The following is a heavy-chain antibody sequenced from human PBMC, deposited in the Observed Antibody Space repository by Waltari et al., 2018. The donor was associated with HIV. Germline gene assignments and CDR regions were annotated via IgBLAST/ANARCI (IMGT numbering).Heavy chain of an antibody. Sequence: QVQLVQSGAEVREPGASVRLSCRASGYTFTSYYINWVRQAPGKGLEWMGIINPTTGTTNYGQNFQGRVTMTRDTSTSTVYMELRSLTSEDTAVYYCARDGPHIVVVTVRTTGFDIWGQGTMVIVSS. V-gene: IGHV1-46*01. CDR1: GYTFTSYY. CDR3: ARDGPHIVVVTVRTTGFDI. CDR2: INPTTGTT. D-gene: IGHD2-21*02. J-gene: IGHJ3*02.